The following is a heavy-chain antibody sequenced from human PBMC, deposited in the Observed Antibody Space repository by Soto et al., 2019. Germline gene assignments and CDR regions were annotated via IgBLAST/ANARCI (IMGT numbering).Heavy chain of an antibody. CDR3: AKALRGGYLYYGMDI. Sequence: EVQLVESGGGLVQPGRSLRLSCAASGFTFDDYAMHWVRRAPGKGLEWVSGISWNSGSIGYADSVKGRFTISRDNAKNALDLHMSSLRADDTALYYCAKALRGGYLYYGMDIWGQGTTITVSS. D-gene: IGHD2-15*01. CDR1: GFTFDDYA. V-gene: IGHV3-9*01. CDR2: ISWNSGSI. J-gene: IGHJ6*02.